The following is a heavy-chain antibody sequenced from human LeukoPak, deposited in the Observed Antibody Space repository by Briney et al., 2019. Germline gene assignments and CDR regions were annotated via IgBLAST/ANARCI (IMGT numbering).Heavy chain of an antibody. Sequence: GGSLRLSCAASGFTFSSYEMNWVRQAPGKGLEWVSYISTSGRSIYYADSVKGRFTISRDNHKNSLYLQMNSLRAEDTAVYYCAGTNYYGSGSAEYFQHWGQGTLVTVSS. CDR3: AGTNYYGSGSAEYFQH. CDR1: GFTFSSYE. D-gene: IGHD3-10*01. V-gene: IGHV3-48*03. J-gene: IGHJ1*01. CDR2: ISTSGRSI.